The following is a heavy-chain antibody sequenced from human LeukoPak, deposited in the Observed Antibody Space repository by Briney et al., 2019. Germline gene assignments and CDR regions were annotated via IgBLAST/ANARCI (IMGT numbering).Heavy chain of an antibody. CDR1: GFTFSSYA. Sequence: AGGSLRLSCAASGFTFSSYAMSWVRQAPGKGLEWVSAISGRGGSTYYADSVKGRFTISRDNSKNTLHLQMNSLRAEDTAVYYCANQGSGSYYHPIDYCGQGTLVTVSS. J-gene: IGHJ4*02. V-gene: IGHV3-23*01. D-gene: IGHD1-26*01. CDR3: ANQGSGSYYHPIDY. CDR2: ISGRGGST.